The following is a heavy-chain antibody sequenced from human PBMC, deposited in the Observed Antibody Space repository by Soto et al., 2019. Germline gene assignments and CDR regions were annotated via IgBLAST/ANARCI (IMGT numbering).Heavy chain of an antibody. J-gene: IGHJ6*02. V-gene: IGHV4-4*02. Sequence: PSETLSLTCAVSGGSISSSNWWSCVRQPPGKGLEWIGEIYHSGSTNYNPSLKSRVTISVDKSKNQFSLKLSSVTAADTAVYYCARDAVAGTGYYYGMDVWGQGTTVTVYS. D-gene: IGHD6-19*01. CDR2: IYHSGST. CDR1: GGSISSSNW. CDR3: ARDAVAGTGYYYGMDV.